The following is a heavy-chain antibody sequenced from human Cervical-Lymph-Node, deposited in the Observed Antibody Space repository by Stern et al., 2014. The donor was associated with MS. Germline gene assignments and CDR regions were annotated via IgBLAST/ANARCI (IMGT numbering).Heavy chain of an antibody. Sequence: QVQLVQSGAEVKKPGASVKVSCKASGYTFTDYHVHWVRQAPGQGLEWMGWINLNSGDTNYAQKFQGRVTMTRDSSISTAYMELSRLRSDDTAVYYCARREEDVVVTYITWYFDLWGRGTLVTVSS. CDR1: GYTFTDYH. J-gene: IGHJ2*01. D-gene: IGHD2-21*02. CDR2: INLNSGDT. CDR3: ARREEDVVVTYITWYFDL. V-gene: IGHV1-2*02.